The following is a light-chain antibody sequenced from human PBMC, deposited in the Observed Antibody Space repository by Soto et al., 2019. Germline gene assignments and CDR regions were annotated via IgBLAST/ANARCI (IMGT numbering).Light chain of an antibody. V-gene: IGKV1-27*01. J-gene: IGKJ1*01. CDR2: AAS. CDR3: QKYNSAPQT. Sequence: DIQMTQSPSSLSASVGDRVTITCRASQGISNYLAWYQQKPGKVPKVLIYAASTLQSGVPSRFSGSGSETNFTLTISSLQSEDVATYYCQKYNSAPQTFGQGTKVEIK. CDR1: QGISNY.